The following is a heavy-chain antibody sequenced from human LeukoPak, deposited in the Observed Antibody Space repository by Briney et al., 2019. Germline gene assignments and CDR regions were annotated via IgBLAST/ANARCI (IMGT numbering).Heavy chain of an antibody. V-gene: IGHV3-64*01. CDR2: ISNNGGST. D-gene: IGHD4/OR15-4a*01. CDR1: GFPFSIYP. Sequence: GRSLRLSCAASGFPFSIYPMTWVRQPPGKGLEYVSAISNNGGSTPYVNSVKGRFTISRENSKNTLYLQMVSLRPEDMGVYFWATEGAVNEYGAKRPFDYWGQGTLVTVSS. CDR3: ATEGAVNEYGAKRPFDY. J-gene: IGHJ4*02.